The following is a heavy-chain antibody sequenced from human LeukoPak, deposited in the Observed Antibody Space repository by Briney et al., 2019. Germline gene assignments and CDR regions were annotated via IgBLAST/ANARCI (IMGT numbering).Heavy chain of an antibody. J-gene: IGHJ5*02. CDR3: ARRLNYDFWSGYYQGDNNWFDP. D-gene: IGHD3-3*01. Sequence: SETLSLTCSVSGGSLSSYYWGWVRQPPGKGLEWIGHVYYNGDTTYNPTLKSRVTISVDTSKNQFSLKLSSVTAADTAVYYCARRLNYDFWSGYYQGDNNWFDPWGQGTLVTVSS. CDR2: VYYNGDT. CDR1: GGSLSSYY. V-gene: IGHV4-59*08.